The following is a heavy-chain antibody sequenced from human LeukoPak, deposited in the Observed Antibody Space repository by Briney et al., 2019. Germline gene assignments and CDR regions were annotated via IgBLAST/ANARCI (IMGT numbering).Heavy chain of an antibody. CDR3: AKTLMTGSKPYYFDY. CDR2: ISWNSGSI. D-gene: IGHD3-10*01. Sequence: GGSLRLSCAASGFTFDDYAMHWVRQAPGKGLEWVSGISWNSGSIGYADSVKGRFTISRDNAKNSLYLQMNSLRAEDTALYYCAKTLMTGSKPYYFDYWGQGTLVTVSS. J-gene: IGHJ4*02. CDR1: GFTFDDYA. V-gene: IGHV3-9*01.